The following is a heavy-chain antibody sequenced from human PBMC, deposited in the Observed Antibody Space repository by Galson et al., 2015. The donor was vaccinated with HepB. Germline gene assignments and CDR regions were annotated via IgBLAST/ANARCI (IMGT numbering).Heavy chain of an antibody. CDR1: GFTFNGYA. D-gene: IGHD3-3*01. V-gene: IGHV3-30*04. CDR2: ISHHGSQK. CDR3: ARDVEDYWSGRYGAWTMAV. Sequence: SLRLSCAASGFTFNGYAMHWVRQAPGKGLEWVAVISHHGSQKYYADSVEGRFTISRDNSKNTLYLQMHSPRPKDTAMYYCARDVEDYWSGRYGAWTMAVWGQGTTVTVSS. J-gene: IGHJ6*02.